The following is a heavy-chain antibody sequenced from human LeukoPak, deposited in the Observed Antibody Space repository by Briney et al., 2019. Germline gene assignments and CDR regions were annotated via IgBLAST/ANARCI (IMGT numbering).Heavy chain of an antibody. D-gene: IGHD6-19*01. J-gene: IGHJ6*02. CDR1: GLTFSSYT. Sequence: GGSLRLSCAASGLTFSSYTMNCVRQAPGRGLEWVSSISRSGGNIYYADSMKGRFTISRDNAKNSLYLQMNSLRAEDAAVYYCARGLAGAYRIMDVWGQGTTVTVS. CDR3: ARGLAGAYRIMDV. V-gene: IGHV3-21*06. CDR2: ISRSGGNI.